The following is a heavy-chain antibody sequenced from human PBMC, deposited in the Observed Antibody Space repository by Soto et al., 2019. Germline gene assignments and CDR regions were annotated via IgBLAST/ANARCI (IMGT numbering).Heavy chain of an antibody. V-gene: IGHV4-59*01. J-gene: IGHJ6*02. CDR2: IYYSGST. Sequence: LSLTCTVSGGSISSYYWSWIRQPPGKGLEGIGYIYYSGSTNYNPSLKSRVTISVDTSKNQFSLKLSSVTAADTAVYYCAKVDPGYYGMDVWGQGTTVTVSS. CDR3: AKVDPGYYGMDV. CDR1: GGSISSYY.